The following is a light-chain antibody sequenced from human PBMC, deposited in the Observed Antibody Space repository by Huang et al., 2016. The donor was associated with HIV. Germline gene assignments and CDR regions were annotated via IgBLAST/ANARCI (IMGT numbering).Light chain of an antibody. J-gene: IGKJ2*01. CDR1: QSISHW. Sequence: DIQMTQSPSTLSASVGDRVTITCQASQSISHWVAWYQQKPGSAPSLLIYRASILESGVPSRFTGSGSGTDFTLTITSLQPDDFATYYCLQYNTYSFTFGQGTRLDIK. CDR2: RAS. V-gene: IGKV1-5*03. CDR3: LQYNTYSFT.